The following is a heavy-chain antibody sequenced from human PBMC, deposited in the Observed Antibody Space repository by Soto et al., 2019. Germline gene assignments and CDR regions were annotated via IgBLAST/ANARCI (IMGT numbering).Heavy chain of an antibody. Sequence: GGSLRVSCAASGFTFSSYSRNWVRQAPGKGLEWVSSISSSSSYIYYADSVKGRFTISRDNAKNSLYLQMNSLRAEDTAVYYCATYCSGGSCYSWTHVDYWGQGTLVTVSS. CDR3: ATYCSGGSCYSWTHVDY. J-gene: IGHJ4*02. CDR2: ISSSSSYI. V-gene: IGHV3-21*01. D-gene: IGHD2-15*01. CDR1: GFTFSSYS.